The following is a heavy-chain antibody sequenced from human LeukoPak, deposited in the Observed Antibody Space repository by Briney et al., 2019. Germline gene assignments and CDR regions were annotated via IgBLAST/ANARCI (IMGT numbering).Heavy chain of an antibody. CDR1: GFTFSSYA. CDR3: ATLADIWSGLGMDV. J-gene: IGHJ6*03. Sequence: PGRSLRLSCAASGFTFSSYAMHWVRQAPGKGLEWVAVISYDGSNKYYADSVKGRFTISRDNSKNTLYLQMNSLRAEDTAVYYCATLADIWSGLGMDVWGKGTTVTVSS. CDR2: ISYDGSNK. D-gene: IGHD3-3*01. V-gene: IGHV3-30-3*01.